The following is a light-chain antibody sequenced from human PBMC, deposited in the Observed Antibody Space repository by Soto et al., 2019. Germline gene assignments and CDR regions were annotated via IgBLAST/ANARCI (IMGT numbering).Light chain of an antibody. CDR1: QSVSTW. CDR3: QQYNVHSPWT. J-gene: IGKJ1*01. Sequence: DIQMTQSPSTLSASVGDRVTITCRASQSVSTWLAWYQQKPGKAPHLLIFKASTLESGVASRFSGSVSGTEFTLTITSLQPDDFATYYCQQYNVHSPWTFGQGTKVEIK. CDR2: KAS. V-gene: IGKV1-5*03.